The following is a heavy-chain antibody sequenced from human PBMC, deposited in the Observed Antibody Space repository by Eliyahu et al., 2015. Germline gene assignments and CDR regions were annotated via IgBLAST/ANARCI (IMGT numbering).Heavy chain of an antibody. CDR3: ARSNGIAAGDC. CDR2: ISSSSSYI. D-gene: IGHD6-13*01. V-gene: IGHV3-21*01. CDR1: GXTFSSYS. J-gene: IGHJ4*02. Sequence: EVQLVESGGGLVKPGGXLRLXCXASGXTFSSYSMNWVRQAQGKGXELVSSISSSSSYIYXADSVKGRFTISRDNAKNSLYLQMNSLRAEDTAVYYCARSNGIAAGDCWGQGTLVTVSS.